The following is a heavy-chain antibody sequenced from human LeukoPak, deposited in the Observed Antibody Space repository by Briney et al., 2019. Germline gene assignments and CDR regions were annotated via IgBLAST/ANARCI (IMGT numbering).Heavy chain of an antibody. CDR1: GYTFTSYY. V-gene: IGHV1-46*01. CDR2: INPSGGT. CDR3: AREGVAATGLDY. D-gene: IGHD6-13*01. Sequence: ASVKVSCKASGYTFTSYYMHWVRQAPGQGLEWMGIINPSGGTSYAQKIQGRVTMTRDTSTTTVYMELSSLRSEDTAMYYCAREGVAATGLDYWGQGTLVTVSS. J-gene: IGHJ4*02.